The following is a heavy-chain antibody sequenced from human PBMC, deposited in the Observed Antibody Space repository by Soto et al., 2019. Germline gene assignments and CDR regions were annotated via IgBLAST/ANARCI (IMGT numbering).Heavy chain of an antibody. CDR2: ISSSSSTI. CDR3: ARDGDVNTGFGKDY. CDR1: GFTFSSYS. D-gene: IGHD3-16*01. J-gene: IGHJ4*02. Sequence: PGGSLRLSCAASGFTFSSYSMNCVRQAPWKGLEWVSYISSSSSTIYYADSVKGRFTISRDNAKNTLYLQMTSLSAEDTAMYYCARDGDVNTGFGKDYWGQGTMVTVSS. V-gene: IGHV3-48*01.